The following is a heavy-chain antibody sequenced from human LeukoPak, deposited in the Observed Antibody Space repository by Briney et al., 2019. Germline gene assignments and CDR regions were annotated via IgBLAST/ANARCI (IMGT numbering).Heavy chain of an antibody. V-gene: IGHV4-39*01. D-gene: IGHD1/OR15-1a*01. CDR1: GGSISSSNYY. CDR3: ASMLKQGGSPDY. Sequence: SETLSLTCTVSGGSISSSNYYGGWIRQPPGKGLEWIGSIYYSGSTYYNPSLKSRVTISVDTSKNQFSLKLSSVTAADTAVYYCASMLKQGGSPDYWGQGTLVTVSS. CDR2: IYYSGST. J-gene: IGHJ4*02.